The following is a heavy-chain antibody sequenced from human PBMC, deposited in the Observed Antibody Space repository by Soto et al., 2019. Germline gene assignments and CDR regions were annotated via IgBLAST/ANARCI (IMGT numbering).Heavy chain of an antibody. CDR1: GFTFSSHS. CDR3: ARSTRGFSYGTIDY. V-gene: IGHV3-21*01. J-gene: IGHJ4*02. CDR2: ITTSSESK. D-gene: IGHD5-18*01. Sequence: LRLSCAVSGFTFSSHSMNWVRQAPGKGLEWVSSITTSSESKYYTDSVKGRFTLSRDNAKNSLYLQMNSLRAEDTAVYYCARSTRGFSYGTIDYWGRGTLVTVSS.